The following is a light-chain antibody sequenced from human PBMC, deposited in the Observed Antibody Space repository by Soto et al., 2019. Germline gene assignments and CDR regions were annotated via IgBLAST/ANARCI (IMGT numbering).Light chain of an antibody. Sequence: SVLTQPASLSGSLGQSITISCTGTSSDVGGFDYVSWYQHQPGKAPKLIIYDVTSRPSGVSSHFSGSKSGNTASLTISGLLAEDEADYHCCSYTSSNTYVFGTGTKVTVL. CDR2: DVT. CDR1: SSDVGGFDY. J-gene: IGLJ1*01. V-gene: IGLV2-14*03. CDR3: CSYTSSNTYV.